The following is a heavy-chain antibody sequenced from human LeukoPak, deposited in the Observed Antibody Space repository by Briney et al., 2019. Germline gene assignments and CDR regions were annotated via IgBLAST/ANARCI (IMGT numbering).Heavy chain of an antibody. J-gene: IGHJ4*02. Sequence: SGTLSLTCAVSGGSISSSNWWSWVRQPPGKGLEWIGEIYHSGSTNYNPSLKSRVTISVDTSKNQFSLKLSSVTAADTAVYYCARVFSEDSSGYWRYYFDYWGQGTLVTVSS. CDR2: IYHSGST. CDR1: GGSISSSNW. D-gene: IGHD3-22*01. V-gene: IGHV4-4*02. CDR3: ARVFSEDSSGYWRYYFDY.